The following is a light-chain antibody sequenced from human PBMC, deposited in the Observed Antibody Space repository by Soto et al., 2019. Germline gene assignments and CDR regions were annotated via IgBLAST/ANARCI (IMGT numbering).Light chain of an antibody. V-gene: IGKV3-11*01. CDR3: QQRSTWSYT. CDR1: QSVGST. J-gene: IGKJ2*01. Sequence: EIVLTQSPGTLSLSPGERATLSCRASQSVGSTLAWYHQKPGQAPRLLIYDAVSRATGIPARLSGGGSGPDFTLTISSLEAGDSAVYYCQQRSTWSYTFGQGTRLEIK. CDR2: DAV.